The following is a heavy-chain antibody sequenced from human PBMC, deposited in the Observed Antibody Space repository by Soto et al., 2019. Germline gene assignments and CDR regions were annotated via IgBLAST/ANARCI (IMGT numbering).Heavy chain of an antibody. CDR1: GYSFAGYW. D-gene: IGHD3-22*01. Sequence: GESLKISCKGSGYSFAGYWITWVRQKPGKGLEWMGRIDPSDSQTYYSPSFRGHVTISVTKSITTVFLQWSSLRASDTAMYYCARQIYDSDTGPNFQYYFDSWGQGTSVTVSS. V-gene: IGHV5-10-1*01. CDR3: ARQIYDSDTGPNFQYYFDS. J-gene: IGHJ4*02. CDR2: IDPSDSQT.